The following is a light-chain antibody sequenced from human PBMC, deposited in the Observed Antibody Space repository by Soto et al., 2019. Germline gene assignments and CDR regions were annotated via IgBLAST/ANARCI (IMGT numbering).Light chain of an antibody. Sequence: QSVLTQPASVSGSPGQSITISCTGTTSDVGGYDYVSWYQQHPDKAPKLMIYDVSHRPSGVSNRFSGSKSGNTASLTISGLQAEDEADYYCSSYINTNGVVFGGGTKVTVL. J-gene: IGLJ2*01. CDR3: SSYINTNGVV. V-gene: IGLV2-14*03. CDR2: DVS. CDR1: TSDVGGYDY.